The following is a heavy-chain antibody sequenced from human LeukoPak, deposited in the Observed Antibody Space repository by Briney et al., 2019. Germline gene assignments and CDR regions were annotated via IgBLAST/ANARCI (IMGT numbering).Heavy chain of an antibody. V-gene: IGHV3-23*01. D-gene: IGHD6-19*01. Sequence: GGSLRLSCAASGFTFSIYAMNWVRQAPGKGLEWVSTISGDGGDTHYTDSVRGRFTISRANSKNTLSLQMNSLGADDTAVYYCGKSGSRDWDYFEYWGQGTLVTASS. CDR1: GFTFSIYA. CDR2: ISGDGGDT. J-gene: IGHJ4*02. CDR3: GKSGSRDWDYFEY.